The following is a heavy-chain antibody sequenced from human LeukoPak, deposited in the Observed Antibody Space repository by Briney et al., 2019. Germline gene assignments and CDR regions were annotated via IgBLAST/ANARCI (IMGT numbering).Heavy chain of an antibody. D-gene: IGHD2-2*01. CDR1: GFTFSSYG. CDR3: AVDCSSTSCYDLYY. Sequence: PGGSLRLSCAASGFTFSSYGMHWVRQAPGKGLEWVSSLSSSSTYVYYADSVKGRFTISRDNAKNSLYLQMNSLRAEDTAVYYCAVDCSSTSCYDLYYWGQGTLVTVSS. J-gene: IGHJ4*02. V-gene: IGHV3-21*01. CDR2: LSSSSTYV.